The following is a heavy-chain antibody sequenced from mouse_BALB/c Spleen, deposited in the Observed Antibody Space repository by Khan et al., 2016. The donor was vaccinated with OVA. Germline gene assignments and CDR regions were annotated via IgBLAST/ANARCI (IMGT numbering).Heavy chain of an antibody. CDR1: GYSITSGYS. V-gene: IGHV3-1*02. CDR3: ARSGTTVVAYWYFDI. CDR2: IHYSGST. D-gene: IGHD1-1*01. Sequence: VQLKESGPDLVKPSQSLSLTCTVTGYSITSGYSWHWIRQFPGNKLEWMGYIHYSGSTNYNPSLKSRISITRDTSKNQFFLQLHSVTTEDTATYYCARSGTTVVAYWYFDIWGGGTTVTVSS. J-gene: IGHJ1*01.